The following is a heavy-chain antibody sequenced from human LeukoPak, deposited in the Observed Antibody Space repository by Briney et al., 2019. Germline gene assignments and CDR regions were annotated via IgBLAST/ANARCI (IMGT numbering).Heavy chain of an antibody. CDR1: GFTFSSYS. D-gene: IGHD6-19*01. J-gene: IGHJ6*02. CDR2: ISSSSSYI. Sequence: GGSLRLSCAASGFTFSSYSMNWVRQAPGKGLEWVSSISSSSSYIYYADSVKGRFTISRDNAKNSLYLQMNSLRAEDTAVYYCARGSPSIAVAGREGGAPNYYYYGMDVWGQGTTVTVSS. V-gene: IGHV3-21*01. CDR3: ARGSPSIAVAGREGGAPNYYYYGMDV.